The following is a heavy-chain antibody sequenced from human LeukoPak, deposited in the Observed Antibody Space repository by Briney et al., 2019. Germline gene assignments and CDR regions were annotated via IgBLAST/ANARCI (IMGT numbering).Heavy chain of an antibody. CDR2: IYTSGST. D-gene: IGHD2-2*01. CDR1: GGSISSYY. J-gene: IGHJ5*02. Sequence: SETLSLTCTVSGGSISSYYWSWIRQPAGKGLEWIGRIYTSGSTNYNPSLKSRVTMSVDTSKNQFSLKLSSVTAADTAVYYCARDVYCSSTSCSPRFDPWGQGTLVTVSS. V-gene: IGHV4-4*07. CDR3: ARDVYCSSTSCSPRFDP.